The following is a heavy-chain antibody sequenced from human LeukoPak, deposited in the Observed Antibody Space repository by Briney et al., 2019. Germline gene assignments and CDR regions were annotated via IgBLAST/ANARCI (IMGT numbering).Heavy chain of an antibody. CDR1: GYSISSGYY. D-gene: IGHD6-13*01. J-gene: IGHJ4*02. CDR2: IYHSGST. V-gene: IGHV4-38-2*02. CDR3: ARDKSSSSWESDY. Sequence: SETLSLTCAVSGYSISSGYYWGWIRQPPGKGLEWIGSIYHSGSTYYNPSLKSRVTISVDTSKNQFSLKLSSVTAADTAVYYCARDKSSSSWESDYWGQGTLVTVSS.